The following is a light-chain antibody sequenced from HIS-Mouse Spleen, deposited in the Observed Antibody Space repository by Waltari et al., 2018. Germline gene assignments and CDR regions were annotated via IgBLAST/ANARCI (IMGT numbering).Light chain of an antibody. V-gene: IGLV2-23*03. CDR3: CSYAGSSTFVVV. Sequence: QSALTQPASVSGSPGQSITISCTGTSSDVGSSNLFPWYQQHPGKAPKLLIYEGSKRPSGASNRFSSSKSGNTASLTISGLQAEDEADYYCCSYAGSSTFVVVFGGGTKLTVL. CDR1: SSDVGSSNL. CDR2: EGS. J-gene: IGLJ2*01.